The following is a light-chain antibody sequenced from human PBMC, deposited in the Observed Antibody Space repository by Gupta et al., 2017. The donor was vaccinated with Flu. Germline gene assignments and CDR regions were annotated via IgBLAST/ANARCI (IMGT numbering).Light chain of an antibody. J-gene: IGKJ2*03. CDR3: QQSYRTPYS. CDR1: QNIDNY. Sequence: DVQMTQSPSSLSASVGDRVTITCRASQNIDNYLNWYQQHPGKAPKLLIFAASSLQSGVPSRFSGSVSGAYFTLTINSLQPEDFATDYCQQSYRTPYSCGQGTKLEI. CDR2: AAS. V-gene: IGKV1-39*01.